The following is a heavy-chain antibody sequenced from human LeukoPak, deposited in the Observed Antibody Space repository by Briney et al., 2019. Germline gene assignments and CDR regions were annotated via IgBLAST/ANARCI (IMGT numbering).Heavy chain of an antibody. J-gene: IGHJ4*02. Sequence: GGSLRLSCAASGFTFSSYAMSWVRQAPGKGLEWVSAISGSGGSTYYAASVKGRFTIARDNSKNTLYLQMNSLRAEDTAVYYCAKEPNDFWSGFLYYFDYWGQGTLVTVSS. CDR2: ISGSGGST. CDR1: GFTFSSYA. D-gene: IGHD3-3*01. V-gene: IGHV3-23*01. CDR3: AKEPNDFWSGFLYYFDY.